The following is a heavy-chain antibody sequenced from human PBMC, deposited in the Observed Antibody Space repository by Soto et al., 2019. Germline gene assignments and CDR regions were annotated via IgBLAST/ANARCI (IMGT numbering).Heavy chain of an antibody. CDR1: GYTFTRYG. CDR3: AKNGQPPYYYYGLDV. D-gene: IGHD2-8*01. Sequence: QGHLVQSGAEVKKPGTSVKVSCKASGYTFTRYGISWVRQAPGQGLEWMGWIGGYNGDTNYAQNPQGRVTMTIDTSTSTAYMELRRLTSDDTAVYYCAKNGQPPYYYYGLDVWGQGTTVTVSS. J-gene: IGHJ6*02. V-gene: IGHV1-18*01. CDR2: IGGYNGDT.